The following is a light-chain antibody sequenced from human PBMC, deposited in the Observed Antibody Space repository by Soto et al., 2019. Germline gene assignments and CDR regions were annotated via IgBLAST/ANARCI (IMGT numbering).Light chain of an antibody. J-gene: IGKJ5*01. CDR2: TAS. Sequence: IRLTQSPSSLSASVGDRVTITCRASQGISTYLAWYQQKPGRAPKLLIYTASTLQSGVPSRFSGRGSGTDFTLTISSLQPEDFATYYCQQLNSDPPITFGQGTRLEI. CDR1: QGISTY. CDR3: QQLNSDPPIT. V-gene: IGKV1-9*01.